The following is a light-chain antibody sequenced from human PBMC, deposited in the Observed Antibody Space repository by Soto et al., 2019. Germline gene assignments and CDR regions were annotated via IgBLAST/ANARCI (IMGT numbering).Light chain of an antibody. V-gene: IGKV3-15*01. J-gene: IGKJ2*01. CDR3: QHFTNWPPP. Sequence: EIVMTQSPATLSVSQGERVTLSCRASQSVSNNLAWYQQKPGQAPRLLISGASTRATGIPARFSGSGSGTEFALTISSLQSEDFAVYYCQHFTNWPPPFGQGTKLEIK. CDR1: QSVSNN. CDR2: GAS.